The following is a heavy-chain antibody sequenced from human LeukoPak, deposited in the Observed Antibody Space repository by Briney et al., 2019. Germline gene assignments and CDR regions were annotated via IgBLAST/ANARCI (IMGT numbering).Heavy chain of an antibody. D-gene: IGHD6-19*01. CDR3: AKYSSGGCFEY. CDR2: ISASGGST. V-gene: IGHV3-23*01. CDR1: GFTFSSYA. J-gene: IGHJ4*02. Sequence: PGGSLRLSCAASGFTFSSYAMSWVRQAPGKGLEWVSGISASGGSTYYADSVKGRFTISRDNSKNTLYLQMNSLRAEDTAVYYCAKYSSGGCFEYWGQGTLVTVSS.